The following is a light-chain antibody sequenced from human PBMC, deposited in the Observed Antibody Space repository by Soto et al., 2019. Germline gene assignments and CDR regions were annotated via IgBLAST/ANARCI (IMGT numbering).Light chain of an antibody. Sequence: EIVLTQSPGTLSLSPGERATLSCRASQSVSSSYLAWYQQKPGQAPRLLIYGASSRATGIPDRFSGSGSGTDFTLTNSRLEPEDFAVYYCQQHGTSPITFGQGTRLEIK. V-gene: IGKV3-20*01. J-gene: IGKJ5*01. CDR3: QQHGTSPIT. CDR1: QSVSSSY. CDR2: GAS.